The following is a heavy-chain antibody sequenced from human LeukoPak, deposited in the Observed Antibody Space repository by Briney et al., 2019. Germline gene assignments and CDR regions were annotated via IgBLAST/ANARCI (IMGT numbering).Heavy chain of an antibody. CDR2: INHSGST. Sequence: SETLSLTCAVYGGSFSGYYWSWIRQPPGKGLEWIGEINHSGSTNYNPSLKSRVTISVDTPKNQFSLKLSSVTAADTAVYYCARGPGYGDNRDYWGQGTLVTVSS. V-gene: IGHV4-34*01. D-gene: IGHD4-17*01. CDR3: ARGPGYGDNRDY. CDR1: GGSFSGYY. J-gene: IGHJ4*02.